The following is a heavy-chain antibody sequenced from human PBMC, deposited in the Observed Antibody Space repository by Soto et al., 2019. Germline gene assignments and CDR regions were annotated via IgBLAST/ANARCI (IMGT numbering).Heavy chain of an antibody. V-gene: IGHV3-23*01. Sequence: GESLKISCAASGFTFSTFAMSWVRRAPGKGLEWVSGISKDGGSTYYADSVKGRFTISRDNSQNTLYLQMNSLRPEDTAVYYCAKGPGGSRYYFDYWGQGTLVTVSS. D-gene: IGHD1-26*01. CDR3: AKGPGGSRYYFDY. CDR1: GFTFSTFA. J-gene: IGHJ4*02. CDR2: ISKDGGST.